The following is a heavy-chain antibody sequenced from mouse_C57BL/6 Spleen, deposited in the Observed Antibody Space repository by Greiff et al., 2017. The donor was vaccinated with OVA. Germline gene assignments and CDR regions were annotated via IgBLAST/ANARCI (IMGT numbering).Heavy chain of an antibody. CDR3: AREGYYGSSRRDY. J-gene: IGHJ2*01. V-gene: IGHV3-6*01. D-gene: IGHD1-1*01. CDR2: ISYDGSN. Sequence: ESGPGLVKPSQSLSLTCSVTGYSITRGYYWNWIRQFPGNKLEWMGYISYDGSNNYNPSLKNRISITRDTSKNQFFLKLNSVTTEDTATYYCAREGYYGSSRRDYWGQGTTLTVSS. CDR1: GYSITRGYY.